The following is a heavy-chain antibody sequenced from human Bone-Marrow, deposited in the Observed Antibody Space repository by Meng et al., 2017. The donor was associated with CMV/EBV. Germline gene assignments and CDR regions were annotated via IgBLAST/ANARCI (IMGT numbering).Heavy chain of an antibody. CDR1: GFTFSNYA. J-gene: IGHJ6*02. CDR3: ARDAIGYCSSTSCQYYDFWSGYPTGGYYYYGMDV. D-gene: IGHD2-2*01. V-gene: IGHV3-23*01. Sequence: GGSLRLSCAASGFTFSNYAMTWVRQAPGKGLEWVSVLSGSGGYTYSADSVKGRFTISRDNSKNMLYLQMSSLRGEDTAVYYCARDAIGYCSSTSCQYYDFWSGYPTGGYYYYGMDVWGQGTTVTVSS. CDR2: LSGSGGYT.